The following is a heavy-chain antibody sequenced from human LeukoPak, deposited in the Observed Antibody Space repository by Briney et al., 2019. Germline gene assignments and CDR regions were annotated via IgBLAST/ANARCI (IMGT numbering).Heavy chain of an antibody. CDR1: GFTFDDYA. V-gene: IGHV3-23*01. D-gene: IGHD3-3*01. Sequence: GGSLRLSCAASGFTFDDYAMHWVRQAPGRGLEWVSGIRTSGETFYAESVKGRFAISRDIPKNTVYLQMNSLRAEDSAVYYCATLSYDVWTGVNWFDPWGQGTLVTVSS. J-gene: IGHJ5*02. CDR3: ATLSYDVWTGVNWFDP. CDR2: IRTSGET.